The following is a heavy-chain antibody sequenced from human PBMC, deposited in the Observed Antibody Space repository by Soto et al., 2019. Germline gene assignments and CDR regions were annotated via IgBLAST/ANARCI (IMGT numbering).Heavy chain of an antibody. CDR3: ARDDYVWGSYRPHGAFDI. V-gene: IGHV4-30-4*01. Sequence: PWETLSLTCTVSGGSISRGDYYWSWIRQPPGKGLEWIGYIYYSGSTYYNPSLKSRVTISVDTSKNQFSLKLSSVTAADTAVYYCARDDYVWGSYRPHGAFDIWGQGTMVTVSS. CDR2: IYYSGST. D-gene: IGHD3-16*02. CDR1: GGSISRGDYY. J-gene: IGHJ3*02.